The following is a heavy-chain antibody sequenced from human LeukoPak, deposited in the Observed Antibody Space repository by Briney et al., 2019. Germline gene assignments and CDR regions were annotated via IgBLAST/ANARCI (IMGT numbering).Heavy chain of an antibody. CDR2: INPNSGGT. J-gene: IGHJ5*02. CDR3: ARGAYGDYLNNNWFDP. D-gene: IGHD4-17*01. Sequence: GASVKVSCKASGYTFTGYYMHWVRQAPGQGLEWMGWINPNSGGTNYAQKFQGRVTMTRDTSISTAYMELSRLRSDDTAVYYCARGAYGDYLNNNWFDPWGQGTLVTVSS. V-gene: IGHV1-2*02. CDR1: GYTFTGYY.